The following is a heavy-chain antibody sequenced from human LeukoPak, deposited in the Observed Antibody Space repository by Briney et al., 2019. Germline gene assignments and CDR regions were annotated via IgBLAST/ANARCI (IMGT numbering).Heavy chain of an antibody. V-gene: IGHV3-48*02. CDR2: IGTTTSTI. D-gene: IGHD1-26*01. Sequence: GGSLRLSCATSGFTFSNYNMNWVRQAPGKGLEWVAYIGTTTSTIYYAGSVKGRFTISRDNAKNSLYLQMKSLRDKDTAVYFCARSGSYYRTFDYWGQGSLVTVSS. CDR3: ARSGSYYRTFDY. J-gene: IGHJ4*02. CDR1: GFTFSNYN.